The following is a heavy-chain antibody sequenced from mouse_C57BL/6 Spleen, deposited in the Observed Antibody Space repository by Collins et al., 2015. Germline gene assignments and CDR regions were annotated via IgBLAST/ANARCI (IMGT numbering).Heavy chain of an antibody. Sequence: VKMSCKASGYTFTSYTMHWVKQRPGQGLEWIGYINPSSGYTKYNQKFKDKATLTADKSSSTAYMQLGSLTSEDSAVYYCARGGYDYGYYFDYWGQGTTLTVSS. J-gene: IGHJ2*01. D-gene: IGHD2-4*01. CDR1: GYTFTSYT. CDR2: INPSSGYT. CDR3: ARGGYDYGYYFDY. V-gene: IGHV1-4*01.